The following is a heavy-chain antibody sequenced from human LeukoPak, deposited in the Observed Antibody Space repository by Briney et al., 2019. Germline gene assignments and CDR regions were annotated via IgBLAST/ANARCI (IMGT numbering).Heavy chain of an antibody. CDR1: GYTFTSYY. CDR3: ARAPRDTMIVRYYYMDV. CDR2: INPSGGST. D-gene: IGHD3-22*01. V-gene: IGHV1-46*01. J-gene: IGHJ6*03. Sequence: GASVKVSCKASGYTFTSYYMHWVRQAPGQGLEWMGIINPSGGSTSYAQKFQGRVTMTRDTSTSTVYMELSSLRSEDTAVYYCARAPRDTMIVRYYYMDVWGKGTTVTVSS.